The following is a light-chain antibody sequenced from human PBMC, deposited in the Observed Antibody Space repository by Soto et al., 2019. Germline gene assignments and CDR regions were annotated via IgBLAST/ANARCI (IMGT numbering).Light chain of an antibody. V-gene: IGKV1-13*02. CDR2: KAS. CDR3: QHYNSYPYT. J-gene: IGKJ5*01. Sequence: AIQLTQSPSSLSASVGDRVSITCRASQGISSALALYQQKPGKVPKLLIYKASSLESGVPSRFSGSGSGTEFTLTISSVQPDDFATYYCQHYNSYPYTFGQGTRLEI. CDR1: QGISSA.